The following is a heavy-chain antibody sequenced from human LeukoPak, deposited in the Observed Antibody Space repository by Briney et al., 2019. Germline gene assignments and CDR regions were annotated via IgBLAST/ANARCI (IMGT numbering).Heavy chain of an antibody. Sequence: PSETLSLTCSVSGASISSYYWSWIRQPAGQGLEWIGRIYTNGGTNYNPSFKSRVTISLDTSRNHFSLKLSSVTAADTAVYYCARDGRQQVAQDWFDPWGQGTLVTVSS. CDR2: IYTNGGT. CDR1: GASISSYY. J-gene: IGHJ5*02. D-gene: IGHD6-13*01. V-gene: IGHV4-4*07. CDR3: ARDGRQQVAQDWFDP.